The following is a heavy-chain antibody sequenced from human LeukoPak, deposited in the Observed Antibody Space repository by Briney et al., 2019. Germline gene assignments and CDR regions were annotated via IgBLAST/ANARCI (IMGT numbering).Heavy chain of an antibody. CDR2: ISGGGGST. CDR1: GFTFTSYS. V-gene: IGHV3-23*01. J-gene: IGHJ4*02. CDR3: AKGGKWDVTPFDY. D-gene: IGHD1-26*01. Sequence: GGSLRLSCAASGFTFTSYSMNWVRQAPGKGLEWVSTISGGGGSTYYADSVKGRFTISRDNSKNTLYLQVNSLRAEDTAVYYCAKGGKWDVTPFDYWGQGTLVTDSS.